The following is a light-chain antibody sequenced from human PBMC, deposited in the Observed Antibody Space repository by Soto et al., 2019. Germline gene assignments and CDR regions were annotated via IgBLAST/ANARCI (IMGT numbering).Light chain of an antibody. Sequence: QSALTQPASVSASPGQSIFISCTGTSEDIGAYDYVSWYQQHPGKAPKLILYAVNDRPSGVSSRFSGSKSGNTASLTISGVQPDDEADYYCSSYRSSDPLEVFGTATRSLS. J-gene: IGLJ1*01. CDR3: SSYRSSDPLEV. CDR2: AVN. CDR1: SEDIGAYDY. V-gene: IGLV2-14*01.